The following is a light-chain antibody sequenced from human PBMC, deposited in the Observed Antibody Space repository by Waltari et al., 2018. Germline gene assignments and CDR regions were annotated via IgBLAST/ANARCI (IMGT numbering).Light chain of an antibody. Sequence: QSVLTQPPSVSGAPGQRVTISCTGSRSNIGAGYDVHWYQQLPGTAPKLLIYDNRSRPSGVHVRLSGSKSGTSASLAITGLQAEDEAAYDCQSFDNSLSGVVFGGGTKLTVL. CDR1: RSNIGAGYD. CDR3: QSFDNSLSGVV. J-gene: IGLJ2*01. V-gene: IGLV1-40*01. CDR2: DNR.